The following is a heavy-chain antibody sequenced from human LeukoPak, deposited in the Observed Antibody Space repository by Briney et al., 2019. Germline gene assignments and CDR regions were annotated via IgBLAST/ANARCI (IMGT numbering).Heavy chain of an antibody. Sequence: GVLRLSCAASGFTFSSYTMYWVRQAPGKGPEYVSPISGSGNGFSIYYADSVKGRFTISRDDSKSILNLQMNGLRSEDTAVYYCVKDFGRIRGTPDSWGQGTLVTVSS. V-gene: IGHV3-64D*06. CDR2: ISGSGNGFSI. CDR3: VKDFGRIRGTPDS. J-gene: IGHJ4*02. D-gene: IGHD1-26*01. CDR1: GFTFSSYT.